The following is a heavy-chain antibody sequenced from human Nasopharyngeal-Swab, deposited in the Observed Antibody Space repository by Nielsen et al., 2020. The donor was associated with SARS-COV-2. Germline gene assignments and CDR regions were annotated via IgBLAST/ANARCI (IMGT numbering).Heavy chain of an antibody. CDR1: GLPFNNYA. V-gene: IGHV3-23*01. CDR2: ISSSGTDT. Sequence: GGSLRLSCAASGLPFNNYAVTWVRQAPGKGLEWVSIISSSGTDTYYADYVKGRFTISRDNSKNTLYLQMNSLRAEDSAIYYCAKSRGDPTMAHYYYYIDVWGKGTTVTVSS. D-gene: IGHD5-24*01. CDR3: AKSRGDPTMAHYYYYIDV. J-gene: IGHJ6*03.